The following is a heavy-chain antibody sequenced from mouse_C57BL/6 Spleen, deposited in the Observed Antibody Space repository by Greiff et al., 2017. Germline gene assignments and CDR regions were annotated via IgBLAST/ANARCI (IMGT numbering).Heavy chain of an antibody. Sequence: VQLQQPGPELVKPGASVKISCKASGYSFTDYNMNWVKQSNGKSLEWIGVIDPNDGTTSYNQKFKGKATLTVDQSSSTAYMQLNSLTSEDSAVYYCARSPGPYGSSLHMYFGGWGTGTTVTVSS. CDR3: ARSPGPYGSSLHMYFGG. D-gene: IGHD1-1*01. CDR1: GYSFTDYN. V-gene: IGHV1-39*01. J-gene: IGHJ1*03. CDR2: IDPNDGTT.